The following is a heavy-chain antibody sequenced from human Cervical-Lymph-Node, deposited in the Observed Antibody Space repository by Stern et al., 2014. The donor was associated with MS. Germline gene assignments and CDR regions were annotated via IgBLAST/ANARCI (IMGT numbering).Heavy chain of an antibody. J-gene: IGHJ4*02. D-gene: IGHD5-18*01. CDR3: ARGRHTAMVTSGRYFDL. CDR2: MSNSGTT. V-gene: IGHV4-4*07. CDR1: GVSMKTFY. Sequence: QVQLQESGPGRVQPSETLSLTCTVSGVSMKTFYWNWIRQPPEKGLEWIGHMSNSGTTYYDPSLKSRVTMSMDASKQQFSLRLTSVTAVDTAVYFCARGRHTAMVTSGRYFDLWGQGTLVTVSS.